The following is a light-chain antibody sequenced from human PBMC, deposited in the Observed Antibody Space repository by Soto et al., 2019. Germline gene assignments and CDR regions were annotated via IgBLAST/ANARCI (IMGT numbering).Light chain of an antibody. CDR2: GES. CDR1: QSVSSN. V-gene: IGKV3-15*01. J-gene: IGKJ1*01. CDR3: QQYNNWPPWT. Sequence: EIVMTQSPATLSVSPGERATLSCRASQSVSSNLAWYQQKPGQAPRLLIYGESTRATGIPARFSGSGSETEFTLTISSLKSEDFAVYYCQQYNNWPPWTCGQGTKVEIK.